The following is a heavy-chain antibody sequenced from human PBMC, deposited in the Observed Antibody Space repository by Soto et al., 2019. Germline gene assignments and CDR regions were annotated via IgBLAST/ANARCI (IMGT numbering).Heavy chain of an antibody. J-gene: IGHJ4*01. Sequence: PGGSLRLSCSASGFTFSDYAMHWVRQVPGKGLEYVSVIRSDGDRIYYADSVKGRFTISRDNSENTLFLQMNSLRPEDTAMYYCVKDHPALEYWGHGTLVTVSS. CDR3: VKDHPALEY. V-gene: IGHV3-64D*06. CDR1: GFTFSDYA. CDR2: IRSDGDRI.